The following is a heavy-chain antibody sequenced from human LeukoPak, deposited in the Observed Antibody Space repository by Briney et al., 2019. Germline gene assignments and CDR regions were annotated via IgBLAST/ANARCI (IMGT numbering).Heavy chain of an antibody. CDR2: ISAYNGNT. Sequence: ASVKVSCKASGYTFTSYGISWVRQAPGQGLEWMGWISAYNGNTNYAQKLQGRVTMTPDTSTSTAYMELRSLRSDDTAVYYCASGYSSSWYYYYMDVWSKGTTVTVSS. J-gene: IGHJ6*03. D-gene: IGHD6-13*01. CDR3: ASGYSSSWYYYYMDV. CDR1: GYTFTSYG. V-gene: IGHV1-18*01.